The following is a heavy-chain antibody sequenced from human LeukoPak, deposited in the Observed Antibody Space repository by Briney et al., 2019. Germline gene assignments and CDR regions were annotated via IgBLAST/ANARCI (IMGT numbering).Heavy chain of an antibody. CDR2: ISSSSGTI. V-gene: IGHV3-48*01. CDR3: ARDREDTYLDV. D-gene: IGHD2-15*01. CDR1: GFSFSTYS. J-gene: IGHJ6*03. Sequence: GGSLRLSCAVSGFSFSTYSMNWVRQAPGKGLEWVSYISSSSGTIYYADSVKGRSTISRDNVKNSLYLQMNSLRAEDTALYYCARDREDTYLDVWGKGTTVTVSS.